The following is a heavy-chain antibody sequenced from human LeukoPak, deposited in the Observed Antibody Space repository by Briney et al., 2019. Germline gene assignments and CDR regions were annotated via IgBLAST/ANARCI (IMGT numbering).Heavy chain of an antibody. CDR3: ARDGLGSRGGGGLDY. CDR1: GYTFTSYG. CDR2: ISAYNGNT. D-gene: IGHD3-16*01. J-gene: IGHJ4*02. Sequence: ASVKVSCKASGYTFTSYGISWVRQAPGQGLEWMGWISAYNGNTNYAQKLQGRVTMTTDTYTSTAYMELRSLRSDHTAVYYCARDGLGSRGGGGLDYWGQGTLVTVSS. V-gene: IGHV1-18*01.